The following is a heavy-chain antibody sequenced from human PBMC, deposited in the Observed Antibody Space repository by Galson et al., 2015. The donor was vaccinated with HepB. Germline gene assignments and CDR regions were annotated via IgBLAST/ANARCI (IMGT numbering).Heavy chain of an antibody. J-gene: IGHJ6*02. V-gene: IGHV3-30*18. CDR3: AKSEYDSSGWYGGYGMDV. D-gene: IGHD6-19*01. CDR1: GFTFSSYG. Sequence: SLRLSCAASGFTFSSYGMHWVRQAPGKGLEWVAVISYDGSNKYYADSVKGRFTISRDNSKNTLYLQMNSLRAEDTAVYYCAKSEYDSSGWYGGYGMDVWGQGTTVTVSS. CDR2: ISYDGSNK.